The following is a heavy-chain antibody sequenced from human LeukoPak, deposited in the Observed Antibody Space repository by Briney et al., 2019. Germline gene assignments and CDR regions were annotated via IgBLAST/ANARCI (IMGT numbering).Heavy chain of an antibody. CDR3: ASGRQLGY. Sequence: GGSLRLSCAASGFTFSSYWMSWVRQAPGKGLGWVANIKEDGSEKCHVDSVRGRFTISRDNAKNSLYLQMNSLRAEDTAVYYCASGRQLGYWGQGTLVTVSS. CDR1: GFTFSSYW. J-gene: IGHJ4*02. D-gene: IGHD3-16*01. V-gene: IGHV3-7*01. CDR2: IKEDGSEK.